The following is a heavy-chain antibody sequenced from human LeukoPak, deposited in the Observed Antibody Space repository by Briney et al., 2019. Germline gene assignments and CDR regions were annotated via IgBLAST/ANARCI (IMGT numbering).Heavy chain of an antibody. CDR1: GFTFSSYA. J-gene: IGHJ6*02. V-gene: IGHV3-30-3*01. CDR3: ARGPTLGSGMDV. Sequence: GGSLRLSCAASGFTFSSYAMHWVRQAPGKGLEWVAVISYDGSNKYYADSVKGRFTISRDNSKNTLYLQMNSLRAEDTAVCYCARGPTLGSGMDVWGQGTTVTVSS. D-gene: IGHD3-16*01. CDR2: ISYDGSNK.